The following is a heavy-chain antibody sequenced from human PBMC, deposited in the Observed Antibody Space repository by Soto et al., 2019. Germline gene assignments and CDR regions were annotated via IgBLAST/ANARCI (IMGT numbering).Heavy chain of an antibody. CDR3: SGWIQLQQYYYYGMDV. Sequence: QVQLQESGPGLVKPSGTLSLTCAVSGGSISSSNWWSWVRQPPGKGLEWIGEIYHSGSTNYNPSLKSRVTISVDKSKNQFSLKLSSVTAADTAVYYWSGWIQLQQYYYYGMDVWGQGTTVTVSS. D-gene: IGHD5-18*01. CDR1: GGSISSSNW. V-gene: IGHV4-4*02. CDR2: IYHSGST. J-gene: IGHJ6*02.